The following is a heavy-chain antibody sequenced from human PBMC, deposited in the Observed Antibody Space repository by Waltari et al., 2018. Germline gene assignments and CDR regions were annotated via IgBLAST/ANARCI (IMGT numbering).Heavy chain of an antibody. CDR1: GGSFSGYY. D-gene: IGHD3-22*01. J-gene: IGHJ4*02. CDR2: INHSGST. CDR3: ASSTMIVVVTFDY. V-gene: IGHV4-34*01. Sequence: QVQLQQWGAGLLKPSETLSLPCAVYGGSFSGYYWSWIRQPPGKGLEWIGEINHSGSTNYNPSLKSRVTISVDTSKNQFSLKLSSVTAADTAVYYCASSTMIVVVTFDYWGQGTLVTVSS.